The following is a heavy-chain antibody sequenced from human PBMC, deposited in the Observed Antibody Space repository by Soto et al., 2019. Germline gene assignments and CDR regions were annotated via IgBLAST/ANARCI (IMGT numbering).Heavy chain of an antibody. J-gene: IGHJ4*02. V-gene: IGHV3-72*01. Sequence: EVQLVESGGGLVQPGGSLRLSCATSGFIFSDHYLDWVRQAPGRGLEWVGRSRIKANNYISQYAASVQGRFSISRDESKQSLFLEMNSLKTEDTAVYYCVRGFNSFDSWGQGTLVTVS. CDR3: VRGFNSFDS. CDR2: SRIKANNYIS. CDR1: GFIFSDHY.